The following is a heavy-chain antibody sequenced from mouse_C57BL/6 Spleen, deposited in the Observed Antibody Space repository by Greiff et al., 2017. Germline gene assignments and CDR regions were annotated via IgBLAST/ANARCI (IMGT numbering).Heavy chain of an antibody. J-gene: IGHJ1*03. CDR1: GFTFSDYG. CDR3: ARDFGYFDV. Sequence: EVQLVESGGGLVKPGGSLKLSCAASGFTFSDYGMHWVRQAPEKGLEWVAYISSGSSTIYYADTVKGRFTFSRDNANNTLFLQMTSLRSEDTAMSYCARDFGYFDVWGTGTTVTVSS. CDR2: ISSGSSTI. V-gene: IGHV5-17*01.